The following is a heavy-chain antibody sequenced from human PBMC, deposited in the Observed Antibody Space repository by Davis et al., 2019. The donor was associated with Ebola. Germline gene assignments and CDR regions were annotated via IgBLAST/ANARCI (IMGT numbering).Heavy chain of an antibody. Sequence: GGSLRLSCAASGFTFSSYWMSWVRQAPGKGLEWVANIKQDGSEKYYVDSVKGRFTISRDNAKNSLYLQMNSLRAEDTAVYYCAKDLFSTAMVSPLDYWGQGTLVTVSS. V-gene: IGHV3-7*03. CDR1: GFTFSSYW. CDR2: IKQDGSEK. CDR3: AKDLFSTAMVSPLDY. D-gene: IGHD5-18*01. J-gene: IGHJ4*02.